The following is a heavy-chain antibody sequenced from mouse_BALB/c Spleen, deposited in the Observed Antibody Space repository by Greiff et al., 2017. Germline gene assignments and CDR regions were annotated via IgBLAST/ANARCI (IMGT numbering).Heavy chain of an antibody. CDR2: INPGSGGT. V-gene: IGHV1-54*01. J-gene: IGHJ2*01. CDR1: GYAFTNYL. Sequence: VQLQQSGAELVRPGTSVKVSCKASGYAFTNYLIEWVKQRPGQGLEWIGVINPGSGGTNYNEKFKGKATLTADKSSSTAYMQLSSLTSDDSAVYYCARSEENFDYWGQGTTLTVSS. CDR3: ARSEENFDY.